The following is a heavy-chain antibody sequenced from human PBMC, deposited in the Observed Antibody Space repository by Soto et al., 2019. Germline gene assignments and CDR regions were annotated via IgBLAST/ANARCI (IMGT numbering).Heavy chain of an antibody. V-gene: IGHV3-30-3*01. Sequence: QVQLVESGGGVVQPGRSLRLSCAASGFTFSSYAMHWVRQAPGKGLEWVAVISYDGSNKYYADSVKGRFTISRDNSKNTRYLQMNSLRAEDTAVYYCARARADSSGYWRGEFFDYWGQGTLVTVSS. J-gene: IGHJ4*02. CDR2: ISYDGSNK. CDR3: ARARADSSGYWRGEFFDY. CDR1: GFTFSSYA. D-gene: IGHD3-22*01.